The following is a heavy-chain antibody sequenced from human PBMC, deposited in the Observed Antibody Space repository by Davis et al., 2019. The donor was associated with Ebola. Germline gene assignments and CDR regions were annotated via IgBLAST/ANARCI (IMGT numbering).Heavy chain of an antibody. CDR3: ARGYSYGFWYFDL. CDR1: GFTFDDYG. D-gene: IGHD5-18*01. CDR2: INWNGGST. Sequence: GESLKISCAASGFTFDDYGMSWVRQAPGKGLEWVSGINWNGGSTGYADSVKGRFTISRDNAKNSLYLQMNSLRAEDTAVYYCARGYSYGFWYFDLWGRGTLVTDSS. J-gene: IGHJ2*01. V-gene: IGHV3-20*04.